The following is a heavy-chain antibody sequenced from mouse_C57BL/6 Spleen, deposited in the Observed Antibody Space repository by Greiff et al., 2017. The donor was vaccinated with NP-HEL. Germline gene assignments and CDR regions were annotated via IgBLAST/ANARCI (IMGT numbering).Heavy chain of an antibody. J-gene: IGHJ1*03. D-gene: IGHD2-1*01. CDR2: IDPSDSYT. CDR3: ARAYGNYWYFDV. Sequence: QVQLQQPGAELVKPGASVKLSCKASGYTFTSYWMQWVKQRPGQGLEWIGEIDPSDSYTNYKQKFKGKATLTVDTSSSTAYMQLSSLTSEDSAVYYCARAYGNYWYFDVWGTGTTVTVSS. CDR1: GYTFTSYW. V-gene: IGHV1-50*01.